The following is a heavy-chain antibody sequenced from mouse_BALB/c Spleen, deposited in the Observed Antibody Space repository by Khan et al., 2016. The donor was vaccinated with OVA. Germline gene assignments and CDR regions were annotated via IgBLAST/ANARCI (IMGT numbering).Heavy chain of an antibody. CDR2: INPSNGGT. V-gene: IGHV1S81*02. D-gene: IGHD3-2*01. CDR1: GSTFTSYY. CDR3: TRRGTARATLWFAY. Sequence: QIQLVQSGAELVKPGASVTLSCKASGSTFTSYYMYWLKQRPGQGLEWIGEINPSNGGTNFTEKFKSKATLTVDKSSSTAYMQLSSLTSENSAVSYSTRRGTARATLWFAYWGQGTLVTVSA. J-gene: IGHJ3*01.